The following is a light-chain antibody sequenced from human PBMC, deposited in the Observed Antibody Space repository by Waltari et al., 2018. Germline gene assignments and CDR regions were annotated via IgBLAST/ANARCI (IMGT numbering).Light chain of an antibody. Sequence: QAVLTQPSSLSASPGASASLTCTLRSGINVGTYSIYWYQQKPGSPPQYLLRYTSDSDKQQGSGVPSRFSGSKDASANAGILLISGLQSEDEADYYCMIWHNSAWVFGGGTKLTVL. J-gene: IGLJ3*02. CDR1: SGINVGTYS. CDR2: YTSDSDK. CDR3: MIWHNSAWV. V-gene: IGLV5-45*02.